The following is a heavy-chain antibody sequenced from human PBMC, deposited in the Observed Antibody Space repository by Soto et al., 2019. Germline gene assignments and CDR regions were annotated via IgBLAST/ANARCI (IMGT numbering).Heavy chain of an antibody. CDR3: ARQQLLHFYYALDV. CDR2: IYYRGST. V-gene: IGHV4-59*01. J-gene: IGHJ6*02. Sequence: SETLSLTCTFSVGSISGYYWSWIRHSPGKGLEYIGYIYYRGSTNYNPSLKSRVTMSVDTSRNQFSLKVNSVTAADTAVYYCARQQLLHFYYALDVWGQGTTVTV. D-gene: IGHD6-13*01. CDR1: VGSISGYY.